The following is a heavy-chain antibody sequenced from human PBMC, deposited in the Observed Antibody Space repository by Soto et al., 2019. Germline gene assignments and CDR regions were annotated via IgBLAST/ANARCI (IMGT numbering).Heavy chain of an antibody. Sequence: QVQLVQSGAEVKKPGASVTVSCKASGHTFTSYDIHWVRQATGQGLEWMGWMNPNNGNTGYAQKFQGRVTMTRYTSIRTAYMEVSGLRYEDTAVYYCARAEGRSLDRVSWGQGTLVTVSS. J-gene: IGHJ5*02. CDR3: ARAEGRSLDRVS. V-gene: IGHV1-8*01. CDR2: MNPNNGNT. CDR1: GHTFTSYD. D-gene: IGHD3-3*01.